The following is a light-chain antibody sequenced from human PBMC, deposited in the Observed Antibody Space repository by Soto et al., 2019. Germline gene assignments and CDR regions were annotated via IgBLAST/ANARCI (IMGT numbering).Light chain of an antibody. J-gene: IGKJ1*01. V-gene: IGKV3-20*01. CDR3: HQYGATPGT. CDR2: GAS. Sequence: EIVLTQSPDTLSLSPGERVTLSCRASQSVTNSYLAWYQQKPGQGPRLLIHGASSRATGTPDRFSGSGSGTDFTLTIIRLEPEDFAVYYCHQYGATPGTFGQGTKLDIK. CDR1: QSVTNSY.